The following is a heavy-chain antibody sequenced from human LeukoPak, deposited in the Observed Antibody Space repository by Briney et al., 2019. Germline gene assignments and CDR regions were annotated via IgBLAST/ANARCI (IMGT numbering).Heavy chain of an antibody. CDR2: FYSAGSP. V-gene: IGHV3-53*01. J-gene: IGHJ3*02. CDR3: ARSGTRGDASDI. CDR1: GFTVSSTY. D-gene: IGHD5-12*01. Sequence: GESLRLSCAASGFTVSSTYMTWVRQPPGKGLEWVSTFYSAGSPFYADSVKGRFTISRDNAKNSVYLQMNSLRVEDTAIYYCARSGTRGDASDIWGQGTMVTVSS.